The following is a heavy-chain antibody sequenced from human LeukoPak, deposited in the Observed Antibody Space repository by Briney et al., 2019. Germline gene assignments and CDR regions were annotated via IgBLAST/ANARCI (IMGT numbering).Heavy chain of an antibody. V-gene: IGHV3-21*01. CDR3: ARAMYSSGWYLDY. Sequence: GGSLRLSCAASGFTFSSYSMNWVRQAPGKGLEWVSSISSSSSYIYYADSVKGRFTISRDNAKNSLYLQMNSLRAEDTAVYYCARAMYSSGWYLDYRGQGTLVTVSS. J-gene: IGHJ4*02. D-gene: IGHD6-19*01. CDR1: GFTFSSYS. CDR2: ISSSSSYI.